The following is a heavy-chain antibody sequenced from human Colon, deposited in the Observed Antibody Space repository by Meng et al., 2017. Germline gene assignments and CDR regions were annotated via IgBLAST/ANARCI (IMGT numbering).Heavy chain of an antibody. CDR3: VRAFKGGYFDY. CDR1: AYTFTNYY. Sequence: ASVKVSCKSSAYTFTNYYVHWVRQAPGQGLEWMGVSNPSGGGTNYAQKFQGRVTMTRDTSTNTVNMELRSLRSEDTAIYYSVRAFKGGYFDYWGPGTQVTVSS. D-gene: IGHD3-10*01. CDR2: SNPSGGGT. V-gene: IGHV1-46*01. J-gene: IGHJ4*02.